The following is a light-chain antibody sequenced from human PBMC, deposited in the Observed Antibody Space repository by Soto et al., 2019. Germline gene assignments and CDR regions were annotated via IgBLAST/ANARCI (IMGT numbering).Light chain of an antibody. V-gene: IGLV2-11*01. CDR3: CSYASNFAI. CDR1: SNDVGVNTF. Sequence: QSALTQPRSVSGFPGQSVTISCAGISNDVGVNTFVSWYQHHPDKAPKLIIYDVFHRPSGVPDRFSGSRSGNTASLTVSGVQAEDEADYYCCSYASNFAIFGGGTKVTVL. CDR2: DVF. J-gene: IGLJ2*01.